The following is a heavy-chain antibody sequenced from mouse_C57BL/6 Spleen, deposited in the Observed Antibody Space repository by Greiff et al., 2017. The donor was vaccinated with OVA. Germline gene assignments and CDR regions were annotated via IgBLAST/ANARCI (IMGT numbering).Heavy chain of an antibody. CDR3: ARRGTTVVAFDY. CDR2: IHPNSGST. V-gene: IGHV1-64*01. CDR1: GYTFTSYW. Sequence: VKLQQPGAELVKPGASVKLSCKASGYTFTSYWMHWVKQRPGQGLEWIGMIHPNSGSTNYNEKFKSKATLTVDKSSSTAYMQLSSLTSEDSAVYYCARRGTTVVAFDYWGQGTTRTVSS. D-gene: IGHD1-1*01. J-gene: IGHJ2*01.